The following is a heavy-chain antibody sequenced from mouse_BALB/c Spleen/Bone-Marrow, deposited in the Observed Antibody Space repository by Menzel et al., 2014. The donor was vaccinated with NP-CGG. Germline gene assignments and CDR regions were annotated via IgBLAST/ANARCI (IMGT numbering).Heavy chain of an antibody. Sequence: EVQVVESGGGLVRPGGSRKLSGAASGFTFSSFGMHWVRRAPERGLEWVAYISSGSGTIFYADTVKGRFTISRDNPKNTLFLQMTSLRSEDSAMYYCARGGNWEDFDYWGQGTTLTVSS. CDR1: GFTFSSFG. J-gene: IGHJ2*01. CDR3: ARGGNWEDFDY. CDR2: ISSGSGTI. D-gene: IGHD4-1*01. V-gene: IGHV5-17*02.